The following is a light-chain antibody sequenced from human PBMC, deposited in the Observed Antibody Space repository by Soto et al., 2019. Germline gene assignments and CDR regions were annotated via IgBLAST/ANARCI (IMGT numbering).Light chain of an antibody. J-gene: IGKJ5*01. CDR1: QGFTNY. CDR2: AAS. V-gene: IGKV1-27*01. CDR3: QKYNTAPYT. Sequence: SQSPATLSASVGDTVTLTCRASQGFTNYLAWYQQKPGKAPKLLIYAASTLQSGVPPRFSGSASGTHFTLTISSLQPEDAATYYCQKYNTAPYTFGQGTRLEI.